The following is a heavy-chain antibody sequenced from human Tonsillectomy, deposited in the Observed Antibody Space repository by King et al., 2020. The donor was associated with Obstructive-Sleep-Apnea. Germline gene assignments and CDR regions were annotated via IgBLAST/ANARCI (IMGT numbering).Heavy chain of an antibody. V-gene: IGHV3-11*01. J-gene: IGHJ4*02. Sequence: VQLVESGGGLVKPGGSLRLYCAASGFSFSDYYMSWIRQAPGKGLEWVSYISISGITKYYADSVKGRFTISRDNAKNSLYLQMNSLRAEDTAVYFCAKEDEYLFYWGQGTLVTVSS. CDR3: AKEDEYLFY. CDR2: ISISGITK. CDR1: GFSFSDYY. D-gene: IGHD6-6*01.